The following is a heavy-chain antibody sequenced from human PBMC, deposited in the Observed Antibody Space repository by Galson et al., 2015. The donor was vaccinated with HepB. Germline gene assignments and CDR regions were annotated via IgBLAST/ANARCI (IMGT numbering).Heavy chain of an antibody. CDR3: ARLNSGWYVGV. J-gene: IGHJ6*02. CDR1: GFTFSIYR. Sequence: SLRLSCAASGFTFSIYRMNWVRQAPGKGLEWVSYISRSSSTIYYADSVRGRFTISRDDAKNSLYLQMNSLRAEDTAVYYCARLNSGWYVGVWGQGTTVTVSS. D-gene: IGHD6-19*01. V-gene: IGHV3-48*04. CDR2: ISRSSSTI.